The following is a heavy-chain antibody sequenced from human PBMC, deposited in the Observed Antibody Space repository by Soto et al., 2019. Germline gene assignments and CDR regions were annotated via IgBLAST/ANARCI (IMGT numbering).Heavy chain of an antibody. CDR1: GGSISGRNW. CDR3: TRLIYGSRLNYFYFDL. D-gene: IGHD4-4*01. J-gene: IGHJ4*02. Sequence: PSETLSLTCVVSGGSISGRNWWSWVRQAPGKGLEWIGEVFHSGVTTYSPSLRSRVSISVGKSKNQFSLNLNSVTAADTAVYYCTRLIYGSRLNYFYFDLWGQGALVTVSS. V-gene: IGHV4-4*02. CDR2: VFHSGVT.